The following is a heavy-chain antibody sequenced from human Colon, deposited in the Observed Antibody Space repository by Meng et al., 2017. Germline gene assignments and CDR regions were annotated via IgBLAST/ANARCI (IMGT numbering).Heavy chain of an antibody. CDR1: GFTFSNYG. D-gene: IGHD3-22*01. Sequence: QRQRWGSGGGVVQRRGSLWLSRAASGFTFSNYGLQWVRQAPGKGLEWVAIITYGGDIKKFADSVKGRFTTSRDDSKNKLYLEMNNLSIEDTATYYCTKLKHHYESSGFGVDCWGQGTLVTVSS. V-gene: IGHV3-30*18. CDR3: TKLKHHYESSGFGVDC. J-gene: IGHJ4*02. CDR2: ITYGGDIK.